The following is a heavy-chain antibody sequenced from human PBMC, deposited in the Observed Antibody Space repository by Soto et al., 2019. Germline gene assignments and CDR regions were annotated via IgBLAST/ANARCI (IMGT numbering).Heavy chain of an antibody. D-gene: IGHD6-13*01. CDR1: GGSISGYY. CDR3: ARQQLLPFYYALDL. Sequence: SETLSLTCNVSGGSISGYYWSWIRQPPGKGLEYIGYIYYRGSTNYNPSLESRVTMSVGTSRNQFSLKVNSVTAADTAVYYCARQQLLPFYYALDLWGQGTTVTVSS. V-gene: IGHV4-59*01. J-gene: IGHJ6*02. CDR2: IYYRGST.